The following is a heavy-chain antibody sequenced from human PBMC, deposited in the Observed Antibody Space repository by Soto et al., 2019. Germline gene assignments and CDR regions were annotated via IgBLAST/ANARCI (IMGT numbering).Heavy chain of an antibody. Sequence: SETLSLTCAVYGGSFSGYYWTWIRQPPGTGLEWIGEINHSGSTNYNPSLKSRVTISVDTSKNQFSLKLSSVTAADTAVYYCARLPGIAAAGNPTNWFDPWGQGTLVTVSS. D-gene: IGHD6-13*01. V-gene: IGHV4-34*01. J-gene: IGHJ5*02. CDR3: ARLPGIAAAGNPTNWFDP. CDR1: GGSFSGYY. CDR2: INHSGST.